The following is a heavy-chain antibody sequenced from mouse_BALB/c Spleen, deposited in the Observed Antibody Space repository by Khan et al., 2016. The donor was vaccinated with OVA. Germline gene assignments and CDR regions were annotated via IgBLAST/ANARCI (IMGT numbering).Heavy chain of an antibody. Sequence: EVQLQESGPGLVKPSQSLSLTCTVTGYSITSDYAWDWIRQFPGNKLEWMGYISYGGSTSYNPSLKSRISITRDTSKNQFFLQLNSVTTEDTATYYWARKNYYGYAMNYWGQGPSVTVSS. CDR2: ISYGGST. CDR1: GYSITSDYA. D-gene: IGHD1-1*01. CDR3: ARKNYYGYAMNY. V-gene: IGHV3-2*02. J-gene: IGHJ4*01.